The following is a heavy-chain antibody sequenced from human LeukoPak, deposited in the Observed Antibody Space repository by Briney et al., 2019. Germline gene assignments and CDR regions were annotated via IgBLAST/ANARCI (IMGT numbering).Heavy chain of an antibody. D-gene: IGHD2-2*01. CDR2: INHSGST. CDR1: GGSFSGYY. Sequence: PSETLSLTCAVYGGSFSGYYWSWIRQPPGKGLEWIGEINHSGSTNYNPSLKSRVTISVDTSKNQFPLKLSSVTAADTAVYYCARGGGRYCSSTSCYVGYWGQGTLVTVSS. CDR3: ARGGGRYCSSTSCYVGY. V-gene: IGHV4-34*01. J-gene: IGHJ4*02.